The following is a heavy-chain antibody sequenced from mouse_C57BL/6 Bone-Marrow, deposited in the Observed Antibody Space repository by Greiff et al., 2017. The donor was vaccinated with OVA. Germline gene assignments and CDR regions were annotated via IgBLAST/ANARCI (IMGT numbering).Heavy chain of an antibody. CDR1: GYTFTSYW. D-gene: IGHD1-1*01. CDR3: ARSITTVVASGYYAMDY. CDR2: IDPNSGGT. V-gene: IGHV1-72*01. Sequence: QVQLKQPGAELVKPGASVKLSCKASGYTFTSYWMHWVKQRPGRGLEWIGRIDPNSGGTKYNEKFKSKATLTVDKPSSTAYMQLSSLTSEDSAVYYCARSITTVVASGYYAMDYWGQGTSVTVSS. J-gene: IGHJ4*01.